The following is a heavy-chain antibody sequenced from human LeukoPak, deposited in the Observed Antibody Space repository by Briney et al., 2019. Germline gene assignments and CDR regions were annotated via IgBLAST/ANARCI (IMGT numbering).Heavy chain of an antibody. Sequence: PGGSLRLSCAASGFTFSNYAMSWVRQAPGKGLEWVSAISGSGGSTYYADSVKGRFTISRDNSKNTLYLQMNSLRAEDTAVYYCAKDLIYCSGGSCYSTPYYFDYWGQGTLVTVSS. CDR2: ISGSGGST. J-gene: IGHJ4*02. D-gene: IGHD2-15*01. V-gene: IGHV3-23*01. CDR1: GFTFSNYA. CDR3: AKDLIYCSGGSCYSTPYYFDY.